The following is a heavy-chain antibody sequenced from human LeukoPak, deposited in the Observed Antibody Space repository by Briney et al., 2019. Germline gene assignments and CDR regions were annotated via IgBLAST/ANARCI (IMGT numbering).Heavy chain of an antibody. D-gene: IGHD3-10*01. V-gene: IGHV1-46*01. CDR1: GYTFTGYW. CDR2: ISPSGGST. CDR3: AKQFLWFGELSHFDY. J-gene: IGHJ4*02. Sequence: GASVKLSCKAFGYTFTGYWMHWVRQAPGQGPEWMGVISPSGGSTIYAQKFKGRVTLTRDMSTSTDYLELSSLRAEDTAVYYCAKQFLWFGELSHFDYWGQGTLVTVSS.